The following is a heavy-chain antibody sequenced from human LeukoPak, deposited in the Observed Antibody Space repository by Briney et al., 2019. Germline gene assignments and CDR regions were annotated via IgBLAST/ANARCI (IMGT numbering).Heavy chain of an antibody. D-gene: IGHD3-22*01. J-gene: IGHJ4*01. CDR2: ISSSSSHI. CDR1: GFTFSSYS. Sequence: GGSLRLSCAASGFTFSSYSMNWVRQAPGKGLEWVSSISSSSSHIYYADSVEGRFTISRDNAKNSLYLQMNSLRAEDTAVYYCARGGFHYDSSGYYCFDYWGHGTLVTVSS. V-gene: IGHV3-21*01. CDR3: ARGGFHYDSSGYYCFDY.